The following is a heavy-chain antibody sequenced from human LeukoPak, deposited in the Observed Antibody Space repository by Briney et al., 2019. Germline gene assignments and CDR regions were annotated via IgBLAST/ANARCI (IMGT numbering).Heavy chain of an antibody. Sequence: GASVKVSCKASGYTFTGYYMHWVRQAPGQGLEWMGWINPNSGGTNYAQKFQGRITMTRDTSISTAYMELSRLRSDDTAVYYCARDRSGYDFLSYLDYWGQGTLVTVSS. V-gene: IGHV1-2*02. D-gene: IGHD5-12*01. CDR2: INPNSGGT. CDR1: GYTFTGYY. CDR3: ARDRSGYDFLSYLDY. J-gene: IGHJ4*02.